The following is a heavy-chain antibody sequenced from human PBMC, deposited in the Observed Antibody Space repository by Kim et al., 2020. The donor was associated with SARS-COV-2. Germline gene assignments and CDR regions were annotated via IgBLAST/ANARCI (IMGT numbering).Heavy chain of an antibody. V-gene: IGHV3-23*01. CDR3: AKGAPSMIVVVTNYFDY. J-gene: IGHJ4*02. Sequence: QGRFNISRDNSKHTLYLQMNSLRAEDTAVYYCAKGAPSMIVVVTNYFDYWGQGTLVTVSS. D-gene: IGHD3-22*01.